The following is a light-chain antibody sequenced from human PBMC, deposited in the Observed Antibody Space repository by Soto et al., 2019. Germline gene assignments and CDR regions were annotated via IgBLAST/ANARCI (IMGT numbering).Light chain of an antibody. CDR2: DVS. J-gene: IGLJ1*01. Sequence: SDLPQPASVSGSPGQSIPISCTGTSSDVGGYKYVSWYQQHPGKAPKLMIYDVSNRPSGVSNRFSGSKSGNTASLTISGLQAEDEADYYCSSYTSSSTLYVFGTGTKVTVL. V-gene: IGLV2-14*01. CDR1: SSDVGGYKY. CDR3: SSYTSSSTLYV.